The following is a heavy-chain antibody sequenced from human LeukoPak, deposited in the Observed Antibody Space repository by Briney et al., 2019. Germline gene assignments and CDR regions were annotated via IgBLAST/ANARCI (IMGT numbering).Heavy chain of an antibody. CDR2: ISSSGGST. V-gene: IGHV3-21*01. D-gene: IGHD3-10*01. Sequence: GGSLRLSCTASGFTFSSYGMSWVRQAPGKGLEWVSAISSSGGSTYYADSVKGRFTISRDNAKNSLYLQMNSLRAEDTAVYYCARGTKEPRNKLLLWFGPFDYWGQGTLVTVSS. CDR3: ARGTKEPRNKLLLWFGPFDY. J-gene: IGHJ4*02. CDR1: GFTFSSYG.